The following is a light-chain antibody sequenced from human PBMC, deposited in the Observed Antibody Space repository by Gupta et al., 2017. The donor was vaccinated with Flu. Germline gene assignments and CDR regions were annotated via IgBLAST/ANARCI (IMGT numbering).Light chain of an antibody. V-gene: IGKV4-1*01. CDR2: WTS. CDR3: QQYYSTPRT. CDR1: QSVSYSSNNKNY. Sequence: NCKSSQSVSYSSNNKNYLAWYQQKPGQPPKLLIYWTSTRESVVPDLFSGSGSGTDFTLTISSLQAEDVAVYYCQQYYSTPRTFGQGTKVEIK. J-gene: IGKJ1*01.